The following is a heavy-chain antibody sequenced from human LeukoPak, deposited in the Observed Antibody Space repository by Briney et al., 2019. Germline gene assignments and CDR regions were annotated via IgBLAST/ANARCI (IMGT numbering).Heavy chain of an antibody. Sequence: GGSLRLSCAASGFTFSGYGMHWVRQAPGKGLEWVAVISYDGSNKYYADSVKGRFTISRDNSKNTLYLQMNSLRAEDTAAYYCAKMGTVTTNYWGQGTLVTVSS. D-gene: IGHD4-17*01. CDR3: AKMGTVTTNY. CDR2: ISYDGSNK. V-gene: IGHV3-30*18. J-gene: IGHJ4*02. CDR1: GFTFSGYG.